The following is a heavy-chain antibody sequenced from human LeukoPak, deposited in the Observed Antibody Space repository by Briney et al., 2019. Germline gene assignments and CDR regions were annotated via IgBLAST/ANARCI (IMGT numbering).Heavy chain of an antibody. V-gene: IGHV3-23*01. CDR1: GFTFSSYA. Sequence: GGSLRLSCAASGFTFSSYAMSWVRQAPGKGLEWVSAISGCGGSTYYADSVKGRFTISRDNSKNTLYLQMNSLRAEDTAVYYCAKELYDFWSGYYRGGAFDIWGQGTMVTVSS. D-gene: IGHD3-3*01. CDR2: ISGCGGST. CDR3: AKELYDFWSGYYRGGAFDI. J-gene: IGHJ3*02.